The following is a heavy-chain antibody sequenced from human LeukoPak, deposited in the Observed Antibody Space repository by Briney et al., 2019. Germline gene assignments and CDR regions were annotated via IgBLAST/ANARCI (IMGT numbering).Heavy chain of an antibody. D-gene: IGHD5-24*01. CDR1: GYTFTGYG. CDR2: ITAYNGKT. CDR3: ARTTQRRDSALDV. Sequence: ASVKVSCKASGYTFTGYGISWVRQAPGQGLEWMGWITAYNGKTNYAQRLQGRVTMTTDTSTTTAYMELRSLRSDDPAVYFCARTTQRRDSALDVWRQGTTVTVSS. V-gene: IGHV1-18*01. J-gene: IGHJ6*02.